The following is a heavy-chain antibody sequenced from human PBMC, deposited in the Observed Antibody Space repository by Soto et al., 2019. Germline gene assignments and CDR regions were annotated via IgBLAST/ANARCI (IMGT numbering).Heavy chain of an antibody. CDR3: AKSRIYGGVIAGPDN. CDR1: GFSFHDYA. D-gene: IGHD3-16*02. Sequence: GGSLRLSCAASGFSFHDYAMHWVRQAPGKGLEWVSDISWTSGRITYVDSVKGRFTISRDNAKNSLYLQMNSLRAEDTAFYYCAKSRIYGGVIAGPDNWGQGTLVTVSS. V-gene: IGHV3-9*01. J-gene: IGHJ4*02. CDR2: ISWTSGRI.